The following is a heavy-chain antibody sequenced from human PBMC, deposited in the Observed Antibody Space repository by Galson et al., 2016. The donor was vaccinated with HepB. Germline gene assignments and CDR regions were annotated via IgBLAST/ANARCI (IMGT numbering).Heavy chain of an antibody. CDR2: VSYDGTTK. V-gene: IGHV3-30-3*01. Sequence: SLRLSCAASGFAFSVYPMHWVRQAPGQGLEWVAVVSYDGTTKYFADSVKGRFTISRDNSKNTLYLQMSSLRAEDTAMFYCARGRYGSGGWYTPLDYWGQGTLVTVSS. D-gene: IGHD6-19*01. CDR1: GFAFSVYP. CDR3: ARGRYGSGGWYTPLDY. J-gene: IGHJ4*02.